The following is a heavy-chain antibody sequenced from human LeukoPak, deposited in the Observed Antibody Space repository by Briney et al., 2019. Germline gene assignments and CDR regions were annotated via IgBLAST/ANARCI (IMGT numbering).Heavy chain of an antibody. D-gene: IGHD2-2*01. J-gene: IGHJ4*02. Sequence: PGRSLRLSCAASGFTFSSYAMHWVRQAPGKGLEWVSAVSGGGGSTYYADSVKGRFTISRDNSKNTLYVQMNSLRAEDTAVYYCVNGGPYCSSNSCYSSDYWGQGTLVTVSS. CDR1: GFTFSSYA. CDR3: VNGGPYCSSNSCYSSDY. V-gene: IGHV3-23*01. CDR2: VSGGGGST.